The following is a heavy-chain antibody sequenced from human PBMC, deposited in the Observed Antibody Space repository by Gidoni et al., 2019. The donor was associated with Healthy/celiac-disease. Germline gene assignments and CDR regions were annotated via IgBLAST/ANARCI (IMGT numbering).Heavy chain of an antibody. CDR1: GGTFSSYA. CDR2: IIPIFGTA. J-gene: IGHJ5*02. Sequence: QVQLVQSGAEVKKPGSSVKVSCKASGGTFSSYALSWVRQAPGQGLEWMGGIIPIFGTANYAQKFQGRVTITADESTSTAYMELSSLRSEDTAVYYCARQPSDIVVVVAAIPWFDPWGQGTLVTVSS. D-gene: IGHD2-15*01. V-gene: IGHV1-69*01. CDR3: ARQPSDIVVVVAAIPWFDP.